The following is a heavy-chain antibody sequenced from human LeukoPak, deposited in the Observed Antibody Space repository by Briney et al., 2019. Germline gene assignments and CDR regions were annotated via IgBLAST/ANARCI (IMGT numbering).Heavy chain of an antibody. V-gene: IGHV1-2*06. CDR1: GYIFTDSY. CDR3: ARGARGYFDY. Sequence: ASVKVSCKASGYIFTDSYMHWVRQAPGQGLEWMGRINPKSGGTDYAQKFQGRATMTRDTSISTAYMELSRLRSDDTAVYYCARGARGYFDYWGQGTLVTVSS. CDR2: INPKSGGT. D-gene: IGHD6-6*01. J-gene: IGHJ4*02.